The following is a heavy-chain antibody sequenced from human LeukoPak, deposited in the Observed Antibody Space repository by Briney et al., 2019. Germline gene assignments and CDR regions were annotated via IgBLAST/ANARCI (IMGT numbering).Heavy chain of an antibody. Sequence: SETLSLTCAVYGGSFSGYYWSWIRQPPGKGLEWIGEINHSGSTNYNPSLKSRVTISVDTSKDQFSLKLSSVTAADTAVYYCARGNLNVDTAMNYYYYYYMDVWGKGTTVTVSS. CDR3: ARGNLNVDTAMNYYYYYYMDV. D-gene: IGHD5-18*01. V-gene: IGHV4-34*01. CDR1: GGSFSGYY. J-gene: IGHJ6*03. CDR2: INHSGST.